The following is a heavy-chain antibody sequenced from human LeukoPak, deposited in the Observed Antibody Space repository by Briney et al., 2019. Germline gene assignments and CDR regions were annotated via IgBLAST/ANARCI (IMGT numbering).Heavy chain of an antibody. D-gene: IGHD3-10*02. V-gene: IGHV3-23*01. CDR1: GFTFSSYL. CDR3: AKAVGSGYYVFDY. Sequence: PGGSLRLSCAASGFTFSSYLMSWVRQAPGKGLEHVSGIIGSGGSTYHADSMKGRFTISRDNSKNTLYLQMNNLRADDTAVYYCAKAVGSGYYVFDYWGQGTLVTVSS. CDR2: IIGSGGST. J-gene: IGHJ4*02.